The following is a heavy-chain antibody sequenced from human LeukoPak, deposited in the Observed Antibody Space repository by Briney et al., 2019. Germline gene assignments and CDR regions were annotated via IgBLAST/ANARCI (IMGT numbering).Heavy chain of an antibody. CDR3: ARDPSGYFNY. CDR2: RHYSGST. CDR1: GGSISSGGYY. Sequence: SQTLSLTCTVSGGSISSGGYYWSWIRQHPGKGLEWIGYRHYSGSTNYNPSLKSRVTISVDTSKNQFSLKLSSVTAADTAVYYCARDPSGYFNYWGQGTLATVSS. J-gene: IGHJ4*02. D-gene: IGHD3-22*01. V-gene: IGHV4-61*08.